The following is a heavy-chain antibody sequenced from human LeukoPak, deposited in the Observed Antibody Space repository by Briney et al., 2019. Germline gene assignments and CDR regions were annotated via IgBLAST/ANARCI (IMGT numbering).Heavy chain of an antibody. Sequence: GGSLRLSRAASGFTFSSYAMHWVRQAPGKGLEWVAVISYDGSNKYYADSVKGRSTISRDNSKNTLYLQMNSLRAEDTAVYYCAKGGLLVASFDYWGQGTLVTVSS. V-gene: IGHV3-30*04. CDR2: ISYDGSNK. CDR3: AKGGLLVASFDY. J-gene: IGHJ4*02. D-gene: IGHD5-12*01. CDR1: GFTFSSYA.